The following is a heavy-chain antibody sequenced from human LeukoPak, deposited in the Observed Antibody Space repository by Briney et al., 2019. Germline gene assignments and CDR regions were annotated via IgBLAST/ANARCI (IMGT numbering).Heavy chain of an antibody. CDR3: ATVGYCSSTSCSDYYGMDV. J-gene: IGHJ6*02. V-gene: IGHV1-24*01. Sequence: VASVKVSCKVSGYTLTELSMHWVRQAPGKGLEWMGGFDPEDGETIYAQKFQGRVTMTEDTSTDTAYMELSSLRSEDTAVYYCATVGYCSSTSCSDYYGMDVWGQGTTVTVSS. CDR2: FDPEDGET. D-gene: IGHD2-2*01. CDR1: GYTLTELS.